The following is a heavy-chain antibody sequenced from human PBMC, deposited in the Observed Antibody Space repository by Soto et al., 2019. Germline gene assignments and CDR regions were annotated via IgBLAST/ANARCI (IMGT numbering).Heavy chain of an antibody. CDR2: IIPIFGTA. Sequence: SVKVSCNACVGTFSSYAISWVRQAPGQGLEWMRGIIPIFGTANYAQKFQGRVTITADESTSTAYMELSSLRSEDTAVYYCARDLGGPWGQGTLVTVSS. D-gene: IGHD3-10*01. V-gene: IGHV1-69*13. CDR3: ARDLGGP. J-gene: IGHJ5*02. CDR1: VGTFSSYA.